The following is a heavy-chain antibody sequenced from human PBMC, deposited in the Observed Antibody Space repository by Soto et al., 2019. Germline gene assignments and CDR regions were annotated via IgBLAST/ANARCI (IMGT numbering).Heavy chain of an antibody. V-gene: IGHV4-59*01. Sequence: SQTLSLTGVLAGEATSNYYWSWIRQSPGKGLEWIGYISYSGNTNYNPSLKSRVTISVDTSKDQLSLKVTSVTAADPAMYYCACLRGKRGSPIDYWGQGTLVTVSS. CDR3: ACLRGKRGSPIDY. CDR1: GEATSNYY. J-gene: IGHJ4*02. CDR2: ISYSGNT. D-gene: IGHD2-15*01.